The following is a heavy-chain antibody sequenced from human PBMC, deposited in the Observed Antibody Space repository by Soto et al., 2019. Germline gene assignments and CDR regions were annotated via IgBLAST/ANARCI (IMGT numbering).Heavy chain of an antibody. CDR3: VKEIASAQ. V-gene: IGHV3-7*01. CDR2: IKKDGSQK. Sequence: EVQLVESGGGSVQPGGSLRLSCETSGFTFSNYWMTWVRQAPEKGLEWVANIKKDGSQKNFVDSVKGRFTISRDNAKNSLYLQMDSLRVEDTAIYYCVKEIASAQWGQGTLVTVSS. J-gene: IGHJ4*02. D-gene: IGHD6-25*01. CDR1: GFTFSNYW.